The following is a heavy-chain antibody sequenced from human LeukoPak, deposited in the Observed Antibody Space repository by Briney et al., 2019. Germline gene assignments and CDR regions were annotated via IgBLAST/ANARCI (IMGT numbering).Heavy chain of an antibody. D-gene: IGHD2-15*01. CDR1: GFTFSSYA. J-gene: IGHJ4*02. CDR3: VKAQAVVVVAATNSFDY. V-gene: IGHV3-64D*09. Sequence: PGGSLRLSCSASGFTFSSYAMHWVRQAPGRGLEYVSAISSNGDSTYYADSVKGRFTISRDNSKNTLYLQLSSLRAEDTAVYYCVKAQAVVVVAATNSFDYWGQGTLVTVSS. CDR2: ISSNGDST.